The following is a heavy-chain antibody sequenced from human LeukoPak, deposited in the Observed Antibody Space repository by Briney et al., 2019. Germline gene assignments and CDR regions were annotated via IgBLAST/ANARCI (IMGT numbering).Heavy chain of an antibody. CDR3: AKSDCDSSGYCFDY. CDR1: GFTFSSYF. J-gene: IGHJ4*02. D-gene: IGHD3-22*01. V-gene: IGHV3-30-3*01. CDR2: ISYDGSNK. Sequence: PGGSLRLSCEASGFTFSSYFMHWVRLAPGKGLEWVAVISYDGSNKYYADSVKGRFTISRDNSKNTLYLQMNSLRAEDTAVYYCAKSDCDSSGYCFDYWGQGTLVTVSS.